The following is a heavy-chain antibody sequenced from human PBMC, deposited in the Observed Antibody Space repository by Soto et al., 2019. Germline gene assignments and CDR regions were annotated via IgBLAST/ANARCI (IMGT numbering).Heavy chain of an antibody. CDR1: GFTFSNAW. J-gene: IGHJ4*02. Sequence: EVQLVESGGGLVKPGGSLRLSCAASGFTFSNAWMSWVRQAPGKGLEWVGRIKSKTDGGTTDYAAPVKGRFTISRDDSKNTLYLQMNRLKTEDTAVYYCTTDWTRFLEWLLWPYFDYGGQGTLVTVSS. V-gene: IGHV3-15*01. CDR2: IKSKTDGGTT. CDR3: TTDWTRFLEWLLWPYFDY. D-gene: IGHD3-3*01.